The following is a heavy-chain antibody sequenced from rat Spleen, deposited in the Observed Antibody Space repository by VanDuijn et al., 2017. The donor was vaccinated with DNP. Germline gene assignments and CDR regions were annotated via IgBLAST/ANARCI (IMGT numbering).Heavy chain of an antibody. D-gene: IGHD1-10*01. Sequence: EVRLVETGGGLVQPGRSLKLSCVASGFTFSSYWMYWIRQAPGKGLEWFASLNTDGGNTYYLDSVKGRFTISRDNAENTVYLQMNSLRSEDTATYYCVKGGNYLFDYWGQGVMVTVSS. CDR2: LNTDGGNT. CDR3: VKGGNYLFDY. CDR1: GFTFSSYW. V-gene: IGHV5-58*01. J-gene: IGHJ2*01.